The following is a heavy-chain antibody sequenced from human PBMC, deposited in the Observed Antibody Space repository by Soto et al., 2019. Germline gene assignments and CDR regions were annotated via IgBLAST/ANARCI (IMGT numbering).Heavy chain of an antibody. D-gene: IGHD3-3*01. J-gene: IGHJ5*02. Sequence: QVQLQQWGAGLLKPSETLSLTCAVYGGSFSGYYWSWIRQPPGKGLEWIGEINHSGSTNYNPSLKSRVTISVDTSRNQVSLKLSSVTAADTAVYYCARGHYDFWSGYYTYNCFDPWGQGTLVTVSS. CDR2: INHSGST. V-gene: IGHV4-34*01. CDR3: ARGHYDFWSGYYTYNCFDP. CDR1: GGSFSGYY.